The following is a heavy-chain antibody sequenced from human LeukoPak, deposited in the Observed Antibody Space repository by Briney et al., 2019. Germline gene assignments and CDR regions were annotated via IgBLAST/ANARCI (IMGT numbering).Heavy chain of an antibody. V-gene: IGHV1-2*04. CDR2: INPNSGGT. J-gene: IGHJ4*02. Sequence: ASVKVSCKASGYTFTGYYMHWVRPAPGQGLEWMGWINPNSGGTNYAQKFQGWVTMTRDTSISTAYMELSRLRSDDTAVYYCARDAARYGGNSGYDYWGQGTLVTVSS. D-gene: IGHD4-23*01. CDR3: ARDAARYGGNSGYDY. CDR1: GYTFTGYY.